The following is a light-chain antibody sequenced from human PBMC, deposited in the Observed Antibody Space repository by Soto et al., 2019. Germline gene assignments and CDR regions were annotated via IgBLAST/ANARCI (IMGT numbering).Light chain of an antibody. CDR1: QDIKNY. CDR2: DVS. J-gene: IGKJ4*01. CDR3: QHYDHLPPLT. V-gene: IGKV1-33*01. Sequence: DIQMIQSPSSLSASVGDRVPITCQASQDIKNYLNWYQQKPGKAPKLLIYDVSNLETGVPSRFSGSGSGTHFSLTISSLQPEDVATYYCQHYDHLPPLTFGGGTRVQIK.